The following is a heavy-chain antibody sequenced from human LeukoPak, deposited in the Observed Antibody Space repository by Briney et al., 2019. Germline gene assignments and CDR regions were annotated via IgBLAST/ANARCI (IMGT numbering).Heavy chain of an antibody. Sequence: GGSLRLSCAASGFTFSSCWMSWVRQAPGKGLEWVANIKQDGSEKYYVDSVKGRFTISRDNAKNSLYLQMNSLRAEDTAVYYCARAQGAFDIWGQGTMVTVSS. J-gene: IGHJ3*02. V-gene: IGHV3-7*01. CDR1: GFTFSSCW. CDR3: ARAQGAFDI. CDR2: IKQDGSEK.